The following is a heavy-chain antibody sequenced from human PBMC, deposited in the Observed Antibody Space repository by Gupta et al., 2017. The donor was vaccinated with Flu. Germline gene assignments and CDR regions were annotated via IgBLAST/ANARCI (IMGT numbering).Heavy chain of an antibody. Sequence: RQAPGKGLEWVSGISWNSANIDYADSVKGRFTISRDNAKNSLYLQLNSLRPEDTALYYCVKDTHPDIIVVPAAKAFDSWGQGTLVTVSS. CDR3: VKDTHPDIIVVPAAKAFDS. V-gene: IGHV3-9*01. CDR2: ISWNSANI. D-gene: IGHD2-2*01. J-gene: IGHJ4*02.